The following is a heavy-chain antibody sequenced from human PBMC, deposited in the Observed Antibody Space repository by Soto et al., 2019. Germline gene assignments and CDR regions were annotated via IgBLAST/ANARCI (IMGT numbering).Heavy chain of an antibody. CDR1: GGTFSSYF. Sequence: SVQVTCKAAGGTFSSYFSSWVGQAPGQEVGGMGGIIPIFGTTNYAQKFQGRVTITADESTSTAYKKLSSLRYEDTAVYYCARGEPNWSEEPYYYGMDVWGQGTTVTVSS. CDR2: IIPIFGTT. D-gene: IGHD1-1*01. V-gene: IGHV1-69*01. J-gene: IGHJ6*02. CDR3: ARGEPNWSEEPYYYGMDV.